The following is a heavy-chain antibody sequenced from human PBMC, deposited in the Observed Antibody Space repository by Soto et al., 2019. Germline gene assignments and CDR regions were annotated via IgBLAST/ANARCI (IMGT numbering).Heavy chain of an antibody. J-gene: IGHJ6*02. CDR1: GYTFTSYD. D-gene: IGHD1-26*01. CDR3: ARQGYGALHGLVDV. CDR2: MNPNSGNT. V-gene: IGHV1-8*01. Sequence: ASVKVSCKASGYTFTSYDINWVRQATGQGLEWMGWMNPNSGNTGYAQKFQGRITMTRNTSISTAYMELSSLRSEDTAVYYCARQGYGALHGLVDVWGQGTTVTVSS.